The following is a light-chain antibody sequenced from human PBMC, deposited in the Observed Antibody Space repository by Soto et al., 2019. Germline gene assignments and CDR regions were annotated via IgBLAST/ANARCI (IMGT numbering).Light chain of an antibody. V-gene: IGKV1-17*03. CDR2: DAS. Sequence: DIQMTQSPSSMSACVGDRVTITCRASQGISNSLAWFQQKPGKVPKRLIYDASILQSGVPSRFSGSGSGTEFTLTISSLQPEDFATYYCLQHNDYPRTFGQGIRVEIQ. J-gene: IGKJ1*01. CDR1: QGISNS. CDR3: LQHNDYPRT.